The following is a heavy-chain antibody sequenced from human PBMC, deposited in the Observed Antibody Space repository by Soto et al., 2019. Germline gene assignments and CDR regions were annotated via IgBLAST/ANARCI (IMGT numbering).Heavy chain of an antibody. CDR2: TYYRSNWRY. J-gene: IGHJ4*02. V-gene: IGHV6-1*01. Sequence: SQTLSLTCAISGDSVSSNTAAWNWIRSSPSRGLEWLGRTYYRSNWRYDYAVSVKSRITVNPDTSKNHFSLQLNSVTPDDTAVYYCERGVAGSGFDLWGQGTMVTVSS. CDR1: GDSVSSNTAA. D-gene: IGHD6-19*01. CDR3: ERGVAGSGFDL.